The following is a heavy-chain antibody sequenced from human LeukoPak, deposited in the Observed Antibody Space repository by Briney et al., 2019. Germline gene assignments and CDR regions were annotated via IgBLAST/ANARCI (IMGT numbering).Heavy chain of an antibody. CDR2: INHSGST. V-gene: IGHV4-34*01. CDR3: ARGWAVRGVRSFDY. Sequence: SETLSLTCAVYGGSFSGYYWSWIRQPPGKGLEWIGEINHSGSTNYNPSLKSRVTISVDTSKNQFSLKLSSVTAADTAVYYCARGWAVRGVRSFDYWGQGTLVTVSS. D-gene: IGHD3-10*01. CDR1: GGSFSGYY. J-gene: IGHJ4*02.